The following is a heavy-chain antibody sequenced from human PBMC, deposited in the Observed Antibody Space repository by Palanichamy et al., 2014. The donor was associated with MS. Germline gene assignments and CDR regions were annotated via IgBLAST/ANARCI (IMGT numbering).Heavy chain of an antibody. V-gene: IGHV3-23*04. Sequence: VQVVESGGGLVQPGGSLRLSCAASGFTFFTYAMSWVRQAPGNGLEWVSSISGSGENTYYADSVKGRLTISRGNSKTTLFLEMSSLRAEDTAVYYCVKDPLTMIVVEHPLDIWGQGTMVTVSS. CDR1: GFTFFTYA. CDR3: VKDPLTMIVVEHPLDI. D-gene: IGHD3-22*01. J-gene: IGHJ3*02. CDR2: ISGSGENT.